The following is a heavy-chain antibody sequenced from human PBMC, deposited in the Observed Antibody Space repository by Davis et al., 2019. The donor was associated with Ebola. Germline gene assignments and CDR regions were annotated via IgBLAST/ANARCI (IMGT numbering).Heavy chain of an antibody. CDR3: ARALHDEVLDY. CDR1: GFTFSDYY. CDR2: ISGSITYT. J-gene: IGHJ4*02. V-gene: IGHV3-11*06. D-gene: IGHD1-1*01. Sequence: PGGSLRLSCEASGFTFSDYYMSWIRQGPGKGLEWVSYISGSITYTDYTESVKGRFTIFRDNSENVLYLQMDSLRPDDTAIYFCARALHDEVLDYWGQGTPVTVSS.